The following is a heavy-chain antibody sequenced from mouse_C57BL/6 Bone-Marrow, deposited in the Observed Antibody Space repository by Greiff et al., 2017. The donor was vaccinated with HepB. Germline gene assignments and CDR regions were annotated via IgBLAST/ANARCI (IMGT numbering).Heavy chain of an antibody. CDR3: ARWYYGSSYD. Sequence: EVQLQQSGPELVKPGASVKISCKASGYTFTDYYMNWVKQSHGKSLEWIGDINPNNGGTSYNQKFKGKATLTVDKSSSTAYMELRSLTSEDSAVYYCARWYYGSSYDWGQGTTLTVSS. CDR2: INPNNGGT. V-gene: IGHV1-26*01. D-gene: IGHD1-1*01. J-gene: IGHJ2*01. CDR1: GYTFTDYY.